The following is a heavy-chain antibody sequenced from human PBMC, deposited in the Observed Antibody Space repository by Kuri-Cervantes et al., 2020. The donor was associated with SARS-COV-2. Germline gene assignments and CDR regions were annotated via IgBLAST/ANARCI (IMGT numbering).Heavy chain of an antibody. CDR2: INPNTGGP. D-gene: IGHD4-23*01. J-gene: IGHJ4*02. V-gene: IGHV1-2*02. CDR1: GYTFTGYY. CDR3: ARELMPYGGNSIDS. Sequence: VKVSCKASGYTFTGYYIHWVRQAPGQGLEWMGWINPNTGGPNYAQKFQGRVTMTRDTSTSTAYIELSGLTSDDTAVYYCARELMPYGGNSIDSWGQGTLVTVSS.